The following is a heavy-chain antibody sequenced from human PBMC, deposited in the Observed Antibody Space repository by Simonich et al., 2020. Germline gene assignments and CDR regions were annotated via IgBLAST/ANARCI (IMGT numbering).Heavy chain of an antibody. V-gene: IGHV3-7*01. Sequence: EVQLVESGGGLVQPGGSLRLSCAASGFTFSSYWMSGVRQAPGKGREWVANIKQDGSEKYYVDSVKGRFTISRDNAKNSLYLQMNSLRAEDTAVYYCARFRGRYFDWLFDYWGQGTLVTVSS. CDR3: ARFRGRYFDWLFDY. J-gene: IGHJ4*02. CDR1: GFTFSSYW. CDR2: IKQDGSEK. D-gene: IGHD3-9*01.